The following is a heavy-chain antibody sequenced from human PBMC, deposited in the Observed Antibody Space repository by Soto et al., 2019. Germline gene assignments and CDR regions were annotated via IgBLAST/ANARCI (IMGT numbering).Heavy chain of an antibody. CDR1: GFTFTTYA. Sequence: HPGGSLRLSCAASGFTFTTYAMSWVRQAPGKGLEWVSLISGSGLSTYYADSVKGRFTISRDNSKNTLYLQMNDLRAEDTAVYYCAKDQGFGNLGAEYFHHWGQGSLVTVSS. D-gene: IGHD3-10*01. V-gene: IGHV3-23*01. CDR2: ISGSGLST. CDR3: AKDQGFGNLGAEYFHH. J-gene: IGHJ1*01.